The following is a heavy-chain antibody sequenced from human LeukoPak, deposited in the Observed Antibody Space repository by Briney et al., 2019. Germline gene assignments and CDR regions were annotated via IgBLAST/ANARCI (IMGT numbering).Heavy chain of an antibody. Sequence: SETLSLTCAVYGGSFSAYYWSWIRQPPGKGLEWIGEINHSGSTNYNPSLKSRVTISVDTSKNQFSLKLSSVTAADTAVYYCARGGVHYDFPGGARDNWFDPWGQGTLVTVSS. V-gene: IGHV4-34*01. D-gene: IGHD3-3*01. CDR2: INHSGST. CDR1: GGSFSAYY. CDR3: ARGGVHYDFPGGARDNWFDP. J-gene: IGHJ5*02.